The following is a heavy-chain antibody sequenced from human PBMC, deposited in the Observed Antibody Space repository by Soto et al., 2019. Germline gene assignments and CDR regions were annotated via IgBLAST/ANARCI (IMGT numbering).Heavy chain of an antibody. CDR1: GYTFSNYG. V-gene: IGHV1-18*01. D-gene: IGHD6-19*01. Sequence: QVRLVQSGAEVKEPGASVKVSCKASGYTFSNYGVAWVRRAPGQGLEWMGWISGSNGETKYAQILQNRVSMTTETSTSTAYMELRSLRPDDTAIYFCGRGGLAVSGTYDYWGQGRLVTVSS. J-gene: IGHJ4*02. CDR3: GRGGLAVSGTYDY. CDR2: ISGSNGET.